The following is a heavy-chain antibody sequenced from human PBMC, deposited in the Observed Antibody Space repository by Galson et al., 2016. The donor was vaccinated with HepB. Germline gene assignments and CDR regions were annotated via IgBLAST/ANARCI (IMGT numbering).Heavy chain of an antibody. CDR1: GDSITSGGYY. J-gene: IGHJ4*02. V-gene: IGHV4-31*03. CDR2: IYHRGSA. Sequence: TLSLTCTVSGDSITSGGYYWSWVRQHPGKGLEWIGYIYHRGSAYYNPSLKSRLSMSVDTSKNQFSLKLNSLAAADTAIYYCVRDRRLQGLDYWGQGLLATVSS. D-gene: IGHD5-24*01. CDR3: VRDRRLQGLDY.